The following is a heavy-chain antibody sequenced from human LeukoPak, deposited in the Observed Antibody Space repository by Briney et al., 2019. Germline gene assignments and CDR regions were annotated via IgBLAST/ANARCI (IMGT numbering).Heavy chain of an antibody. CDR2: ISSSGSTI. V-gene: IGHV3-48*03. CDR3: ARLDYYDSSDQHDAFDI. CDR1: GFTFSSYE. Sequence: PGGSLRLSCAASGFTFSSYEMNWVRQAPGKGLEWVSYISSSGSTIYYADSVKGRFTISRDNAKNSLYLQMNSLRAEDTAVYYCARLDYYDSSDQHDAFDIWGQGTMVTVSS. D-gene: IGHD3-22*01. J-gene: IGHJ3*02.